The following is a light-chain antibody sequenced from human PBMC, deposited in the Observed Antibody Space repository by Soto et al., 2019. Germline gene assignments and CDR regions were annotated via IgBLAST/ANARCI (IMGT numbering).Light chain of an antibody. V-gene: IGKV3-15*01. CDR3: QQYKNWPPIT. Sequence: EIVMTQSPATLSVSPGERATLSCRASQSVSSNLAWYQQKPGQAPRLLIYGASTRAAGIPARFSGSGSGTEFTLTISSLQCEDFAVYYCQQYKNWPPITFGQGTKLEIK. CDR2: GAS. CDR1: QSVSSN. J-gene: IGKJ2*01.